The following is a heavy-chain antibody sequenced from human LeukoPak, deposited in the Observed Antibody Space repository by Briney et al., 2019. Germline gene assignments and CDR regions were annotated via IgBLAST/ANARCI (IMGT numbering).Heavy chain of an antibody. V-gene: IGHV3-11*01. CDR2: ISRGGSTI. Sequence: GGSLRLSCAASGFTFSDYYMSWLRQAPGKGLEWVSYISRGGSTIYYADSVKGRFTISRDNAKNSLHLQMNSLRVEDTALYYCARDRGYCSGGSCYRGWFDPWGQGTLVTVSS. D-gene: IGHD2-15*01. CDR1: GFTFSDYY. J-gene: IGHJ5*02. CDR3: ARDRGYCSGGSCYRGWFDP.